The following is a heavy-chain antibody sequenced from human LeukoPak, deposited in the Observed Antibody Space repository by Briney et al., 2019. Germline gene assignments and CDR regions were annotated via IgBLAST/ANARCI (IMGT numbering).Heavy chain of an antibody. CDR1: GHTFTIYA. D-gene: IGHD3-22*01. Sequence: ASVKVSCTASGHTFTIYATSWARQAPGQGLEWMGWISAYNVNTNSAQKLQGRVTITTDTSTSTAYMELRSLRSDDTAVSYCARDVDYYDSSGYYYVVSDYSYYGMDVWGQGTTVTVSS. V-gene: IGHV1-18*01. CDR3: ARDVDYYDSSGYYYVVSDYSYYGMDV. J-gene: IGHJ6*02. CDR2: ISAYNVNT.